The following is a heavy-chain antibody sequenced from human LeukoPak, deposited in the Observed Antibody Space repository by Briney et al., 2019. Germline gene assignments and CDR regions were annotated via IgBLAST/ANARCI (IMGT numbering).Heavy chain of an antibody. Sequence: SETLSLTCTVSGGSISSSSYYWGWIRQPPGKGLEWIGSIYYSGSTYYNSSLKSRVTISVDTFKNQFSLKLSSVTAADTAVYYCARNTVLRYFDWLSTDGMDVWGQGTTVTVSS. J-gene: IGHJ6*02. V-gene: IGHV4-39*01. CDR1: GGSISSSSYY. D-gene: IGHD3-9*01. CDR2: IYYSGST. CDR3: ARNTVLRYFDWLSTDGMDV.